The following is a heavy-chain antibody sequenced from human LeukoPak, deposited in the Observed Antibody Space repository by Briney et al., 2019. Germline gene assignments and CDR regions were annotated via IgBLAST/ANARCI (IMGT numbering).Heavy chain of an antibody. V-gene: IGHV4-4*07. CDR1: GGSISSYY. CDR2: IYTSGST. J-gene: IGHJ6*02. D-gene: IGHD3-10*01. Sequence: SETLSLTCTVSGGSISSYYWSWIWQPAGKGLEWIGRIYTSGSTNYNPSLKSRVTMSVDTSKNQFSLKLSSVTAADTAVYYCARDEADYGSGRLGYYYYGMDVWGQGTTVTVSS. CDR3: ARDEADYGSGRLGYYYYGMDV.